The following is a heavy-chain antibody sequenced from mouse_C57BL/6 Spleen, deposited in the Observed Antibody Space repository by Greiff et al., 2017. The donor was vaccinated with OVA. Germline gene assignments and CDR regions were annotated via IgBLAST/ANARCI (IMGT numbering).Heavy chain of an antibody. Sequence: QVQLQQPGAELVRPGTSVKLSCKASGYTFTSYWMHWVKQRPGQGLEWIGVIDPSDSYTNYNQKFKGKATLTVDTSSSTAYMQLSSLTSEDSAVYYCARMGAYDYDEGAWFAYWGQGTLVTVSA. D-gene: IGHD2-4*01. CDR1: GYTFTSYW. CDR2: IDPSDSYT. V-gene: IGHV1-59*01. J-gene: IGHJ3*01. CDR3: ARMGAYDYDEGAWFAY.